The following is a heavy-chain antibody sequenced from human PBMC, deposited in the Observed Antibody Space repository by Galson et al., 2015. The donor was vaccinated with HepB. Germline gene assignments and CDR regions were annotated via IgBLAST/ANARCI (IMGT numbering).Heavy chain of an antibody. CDR2: ISYTGST. V-gene: IGHV4-59*01. CDR3: ARAAYSPGCSGTRCHTPGLFYP. J-gene: IGHJ5*02. CDR1: GGSISPYY. Sequence: SETLSLTCTVSGGSISPYYWSWLRQTPGKGLQFLGYISYTGSTNYIPSLKSRVTMSVDTSKNRFSLRLNSVTAADTALYYCARAAYSPGCSGTRCHTPGLFYPGGQGTLVTVSS. D-gene: IGHD2-2*02.